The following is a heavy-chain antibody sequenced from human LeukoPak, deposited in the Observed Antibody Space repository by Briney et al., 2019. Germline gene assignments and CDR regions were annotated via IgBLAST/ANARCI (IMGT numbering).Heavy chain of an antibody. V-gene: IGHV1-2*06. CDR1: GYIFTRHY. D-gene: IGHD5-24*01. Sequence: ASVKVSCKASGYIFTRHYMNWVRQVPGHGLEWMGRINPKTGGTNYAQNFQGRVTMTRDTSISTTYMELSRLRPDDTAVYYCARVGDGLNDAFDIWGQGTMVTVSS. CDR3: ARVGDGLNDAFDI. CDR2: INPKTGGT. J-gene: IGHJ3*02.